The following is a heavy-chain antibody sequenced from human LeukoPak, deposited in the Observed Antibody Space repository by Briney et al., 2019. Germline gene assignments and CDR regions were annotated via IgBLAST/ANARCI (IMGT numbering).Heavy chain of an antibody. J-gene: IGHJ4*02. CDR3: ARYSRGSCGGGNCNSYFFDY. CDR2: MNPTSGNT. D-gene: IGHD2-15*01. CDR1: GYTFTSYG. Sequence: ASVKVSCKASGYTFTSYGINWVRQATGQGLEWMGWMNPTSGNTGYAQKFQGRVTVTRDTSIGTAYMELSSLTSEDTAVYYCARYSRGSCGGGNCNSYFFDYWGQGTLVTVSS. V-gene: IGHV1-8*02.